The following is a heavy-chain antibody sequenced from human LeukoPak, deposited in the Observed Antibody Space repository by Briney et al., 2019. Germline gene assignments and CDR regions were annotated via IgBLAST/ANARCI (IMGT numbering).Heavy chain of an antibody. V-gene: IGHV1-18*01. D-gene: IGHD3-3*01. Sequence: ASVKVSCKASGYTFTSYGISWVRQAPGQGLEWMGWISAYNGNTNYAQKLQGRVTMTTDTSTSTAYMELRSLRSDDTAVYYCARDGARFLEWLSKGNFDYWGQGTLVTVSS. CDR1: GYTFTSYG. J-gene: IGHJ4*02. CDR3: ARDGARFLEWLSKGNFDY. CDR2: ISAYNGNT.